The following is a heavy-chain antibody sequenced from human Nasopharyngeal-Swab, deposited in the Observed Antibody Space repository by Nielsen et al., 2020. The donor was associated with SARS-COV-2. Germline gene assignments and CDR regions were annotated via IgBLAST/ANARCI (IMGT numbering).Heavy chain of an antibody. D-gene: IGHD6-6*01. Sequence: WIRQPPGKGLEWIGYIYYSGSTYYNPSLKSRVTISVDTSKNQFSLKLSSVTAADTAVYYCARGGAARPGFDYWGQGTLFTVSS. V-gene: IGHV4-31*02. CDR3: ARGGAARPGFDY. CDR2: IYYSGST. J-gene: IGHJ4*02.